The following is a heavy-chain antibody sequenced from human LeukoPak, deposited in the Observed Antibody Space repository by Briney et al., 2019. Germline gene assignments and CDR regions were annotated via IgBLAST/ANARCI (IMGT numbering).Heavy chain of an antibody. Sequence: GSLRLSCAASGFTVSSNYMSWVRQAPGKGLEWVSVIYSGGSTYYADSVKGRFTISRHNSKNTLYLQMNRLRAEDTAVYYCASGPLRAREGSYYFDYWGQGTLVTVSS. J-gene: IGHJ4*02. CDR3: ASGPLRAREGSYYFDY. D-gene: IGHD1-26*01. CDR1: GFTVSSNY. CDR2: IYSGGST. V-gene: IGHV3-53*04.